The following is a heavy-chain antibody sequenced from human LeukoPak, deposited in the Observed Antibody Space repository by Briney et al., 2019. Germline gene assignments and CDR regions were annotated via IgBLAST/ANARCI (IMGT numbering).Heavy chain of an antibody. CDR2: ISYDGSNK. V-gene: IGHV3-30-3*01. CDR1: GFTFSSYW. D-gene: IGHD6-13*01. J-gene: IGHJ6*02. CDR3: ARPRTNSSSWYPYYHYGMDV. Sequence: GGSLRLSCAASGFTFSSYWMSWVRQAPGKGLEWVAVISYDGSNKYYADSVKGRFTISRDNSKNTLYLQMNSLRAEDTAVYYCARPRTNSSSWYPYYHYGMDVWGQGTTVTVSS.